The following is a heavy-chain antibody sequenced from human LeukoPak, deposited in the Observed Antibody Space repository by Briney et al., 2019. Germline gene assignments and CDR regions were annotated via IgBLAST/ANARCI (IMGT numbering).Heavy chain of an antibody. CDR2: ISWNSGSI. Sequence: EAGGSLRLSCAASGFTFDDYAMHWVRQAPGKGLEWVSGISWNSGSIGYADSVKGRFTISRDNAKNSLYLQMNSLRAEDTALYYCAKGAYSSSWYGWSDPWGQGTLVTVSS. D-gene: IGHD6-13*01. CDR3: AKGAYSSSWYGWSDP. J-gene: IGHJ5*02. V-gene: IGHV3-9*01. CDR1: GFTFDDYA.